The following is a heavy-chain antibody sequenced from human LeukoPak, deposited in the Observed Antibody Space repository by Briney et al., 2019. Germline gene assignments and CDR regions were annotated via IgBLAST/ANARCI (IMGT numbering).Heavy chain of an antibody. J-gene: IGHJ4*02. CDR2: ISWNSGSI. D-gene: IGHD5-18*01. Sequence: SGGSLRLSCAASGFTFDDYAMHWVRQAPGKGLEWVSGISWNSGSIGYADSVKGRFTISRDNAKNSLYLQMNSLRAEDTAVYYCARDGPTAYFDLWGQGTLVTVSS. CDR1: GFTFDDYA. V-gene: IGHV3-9*01. CDR3: ARDGPTAYFDL.